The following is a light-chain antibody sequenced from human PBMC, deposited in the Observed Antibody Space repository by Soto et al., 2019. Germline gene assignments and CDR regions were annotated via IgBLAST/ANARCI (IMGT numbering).Light chain of an antibody. J-gene: IGLJ1*01. CDR3: SSYTSSRDV. V-gene: IGLV2-14*01. Sequence: QSVLTQPASVSGSPGQSITISCTGTSSDVGGYNYVSWYQQHPGKAPKLMIYDVSNRPSGVSNRLSGSKSGNTASLTISGLQAEDEADYYCSSYTSSRDVFGTGTKVTVL. CDR1: SSDVGGYNY. CDR2: DVS.